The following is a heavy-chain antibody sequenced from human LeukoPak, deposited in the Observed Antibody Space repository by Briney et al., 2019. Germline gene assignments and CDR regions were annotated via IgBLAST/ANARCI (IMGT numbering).Heavy chain of an antibody. CDR1: GFTFNIYA. Sequence: GRSLRLSCAASGFTFNIYAMHWVRQAPGKGLEWVAVISYDGSNKYYADSVKGRFTISRDNSKNTLYLQMNSLRAEDTAVYYCARDGTAAASPGYFDCWGQGTLVTVSS. V-gene: IGHV3-30-3*01. J-gene: IGHJ4*02. D-gene: IGHD6-13*01. CDR2: ISYDGSNK. CDR3: ARDGTAAASPGYFDC.